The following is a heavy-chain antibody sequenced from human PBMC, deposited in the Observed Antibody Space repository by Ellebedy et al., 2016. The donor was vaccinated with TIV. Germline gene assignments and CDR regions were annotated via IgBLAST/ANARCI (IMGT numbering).Heavy chain of an antibody. Sequence: KVSCKASGYSFSTYWITWVRQMPGKGLEWMRKIDPTDSYTNYSPSSQGLVTISADESASTAYLQWPRLKASDSATYYCSRHRGYGMDVWGQGTTVTVSS. D-gene: IGHD3-10*01. V-gene: IGHV5-10-1*01. CDR1: GYSFSTYW. J-gene: IGHJ6*02. CDR2: IDPTDSYT. CDR3: SRHRGYGMDV.